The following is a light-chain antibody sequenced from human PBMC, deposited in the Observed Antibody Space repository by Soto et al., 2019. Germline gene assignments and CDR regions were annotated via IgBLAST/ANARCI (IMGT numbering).Light chain of an antibody. CDR2: GAS. CDR1: QSVASN. Sequence: EIVMTQSPASLSVSPGDGATLSCRASQSVASNVAWYPQKPGQGPRLLIHGASTRAVGVPARFSGSGSGTDFTLTSSSLQSEDFAVYYCQQYHNWPPQYTFGQGTKLQIK. J-gene: IGKJ2*01. V-gene: IGKV3-15*01. CDR3: QQYHNWPPQYT.